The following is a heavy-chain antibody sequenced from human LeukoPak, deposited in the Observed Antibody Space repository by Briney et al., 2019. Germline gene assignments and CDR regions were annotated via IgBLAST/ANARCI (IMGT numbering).Heavy chain of an antibody. D-gene: IGHD5-18*01. CDR3: ARGGYSYGWCYYYGMDV. Sequence: SETLSLTCAVYGGSFSGYYWSWIRQPPGKGLEWIGEINHSGSTNYNPSLKSRVTISVDTSKNQFSLKLSSVTAADTAVYYCARGGYSYGWCYYYGMDVWGQGTTVTVSS. CDR2: INHSGST. V-gene: IGHV4-34*01. CDR1: GGSFSGYY. J-gene: IGHJ6*02.